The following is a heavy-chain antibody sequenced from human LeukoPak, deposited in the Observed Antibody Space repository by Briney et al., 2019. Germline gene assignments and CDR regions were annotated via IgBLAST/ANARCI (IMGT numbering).Heavy chain of an antibody. J-gene: IGHJ6*03. CDR2: IYTSGST. CDR3: ARARRLFGYYYYYMDV. Sequence: PSETLSLTCTVSGGSISSGSYYWSWIRQPAGKGLEWIGRIYTSGSTNYNPSLKSRVTISVDTSKNQFSLKLRSVTAADTAVYYCARARRLFGYYYYYMDVWGKGTTVTISS. CDR1: GGSISSGSYY. D-gene: IGHD3-22*01. V-gene: IGHV4-61*02.